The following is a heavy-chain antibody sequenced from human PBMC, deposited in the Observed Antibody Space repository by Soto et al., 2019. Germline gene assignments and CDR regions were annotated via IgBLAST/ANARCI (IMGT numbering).Heavy chain of an antibody. CDR2: IYSGGST. CDR1: GFTVSSNY. D-gene: IGHD3-10*01. V-gene: IGHV3-66*01. Sequence: GGSLRLSCAASGFTVSSNYMSWVRQAPGKGLEWVSVIYSGGSTYYADSVKGRFTISRDNSKNTLYLQMNSLRAEDTAVYYCARCRPKTGSLPGRDFSGQRTLVTGSS. CDR3: ARCRPKTGSLPGRDF. J-gene: IGHJ4*02.